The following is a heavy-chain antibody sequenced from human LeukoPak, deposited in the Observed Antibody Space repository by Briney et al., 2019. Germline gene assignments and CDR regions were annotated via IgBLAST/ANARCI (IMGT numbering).Heavy chain of an antibody. V-gene: IGHV3-30*14. J-gene: IGHJ4*02. CDR3: ARDLPPDSSGYDY. CDR2: ISYDGSNK. CDR1: GFTFSSYA. Sequence: PGGSLRLSCAASGFTFSSYAMHWVRQAPGKGLEWVAVISYDGSNKYYADSVKGRFTISRDNSKNTLYLQMNSLRAEDTAVYYCARDLPPDSSGYDYWGQGTLVTVSS. D-gene: IGHD3-22*01.